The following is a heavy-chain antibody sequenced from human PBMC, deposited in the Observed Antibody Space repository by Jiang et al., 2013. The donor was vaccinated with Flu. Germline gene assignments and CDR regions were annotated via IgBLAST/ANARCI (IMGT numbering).Heavy chain of an antibody. CDR2: ISGSGGST. D-gene: IGHD3-9*01. J-gene: IGHJ4*02. V-gene: IGHV3-23*01. CDR3: AKDHYDILTGSTRRWDYFDY. Sequence: QLLESGGGLVQPGGSLRLSCAASGFTFSSYAMSWVRQAPGKGLEWVSAISGSGGSTYYADSVKGRFTISRDNSKNTLYLQMNSLRAEDTAVYYCAKDHYDILTGSTRRWDYFDYWGQGTLVTVSS. CDR1: GFTFSSYA.